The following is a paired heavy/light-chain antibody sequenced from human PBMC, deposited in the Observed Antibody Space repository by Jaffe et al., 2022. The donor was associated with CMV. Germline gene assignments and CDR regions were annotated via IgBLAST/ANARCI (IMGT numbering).Light chain of an antibody. CDR3: QSYDSLGGHVV. V-gene: IGLV1-40*01. CDR2: GNT. CDR1: RSNIGAGFD. J-gene: IGLJ2*01. Sequence: QSVLTQPPSVSGAPGQRVTISCSGSRSNIGAGFDVHWYQQLPGTAPRLLIYGNTNRPSGVPDRLSGSKSDTSASLVISGLQAEDEADYYCQSYDSLGGHVVFGGGTKLTVL.
Heavy chain of an antibody. D-gene: IGHD2-2*01. CDR2: ISIHYGDT. V-gene: IGHV1-18*01. CDR3: ARESCGGTRCQRNFYGMDV. J-gene: IGHJ6*02. Sequence: QVQLVQSGGEAKKPGASVRVSCKATGYTFTDYGISWVRQAPGQGLEWMGWISIHYGDTSYAQNFQGRVSMTTDTSTTTAYMELRGLTSDDTAVYYCARESCGGTRCQRNFYGMDVWGQGTTVTVSS. CDR1: GYTFTDYG.